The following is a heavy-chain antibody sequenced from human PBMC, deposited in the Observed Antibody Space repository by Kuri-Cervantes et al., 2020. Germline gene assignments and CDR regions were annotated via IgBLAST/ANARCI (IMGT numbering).Heavy chain of an antibody. Sequence: SETLSLTCTVSGGSISSSSYYWGWIRQPPGKGLEWIGSIYYSGSTNYNPSLKSRVTISVDTSKNQFSLKLSSVTAADTAVYYCARGGAAAGRNWFDPWGQGTLVTVSS. J-gene: IGHJ5*02. CDR1: GGSISSSSYY. CDR2: IYYSGST. CDR3: ARGGAAAGRNWFDP. D-gene: IGHD6-13*01. V-gene: IGHV4-39*07.